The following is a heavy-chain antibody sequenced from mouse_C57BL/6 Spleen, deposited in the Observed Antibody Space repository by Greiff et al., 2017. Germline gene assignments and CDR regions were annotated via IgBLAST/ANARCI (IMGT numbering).Heavy chain of an antibody. CDR1: GYTFTSYD. Sequence: VHLVESGPELVKPGASVKLSCKASGYTFTSYDINWVKQRPGQGLEWIGWIYPRDGSTKYNEKFKGKATLTVDTSSSTAYMELHSLTSEDSAVYFCARGRYYGSSYVDWYFDVWGTGTTVTVSS. V-gene: IGHV1-85*01. D-gene: IGHD1-1*01. CDR2: IYPRDGST. CDR3: ARGRYYGSSYVDWYFDV. J-gene: IGHJ1*03.